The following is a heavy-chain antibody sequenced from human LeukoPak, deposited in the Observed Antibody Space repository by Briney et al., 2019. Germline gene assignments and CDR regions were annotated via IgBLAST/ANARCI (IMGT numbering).Heavy chain of an antibody. Sequence: PSETVSLTCTVSGGSISSYYWGWIRQPPGKGLEWIGSIYHSGSTYYNPSLKSRVTISVDTSKNQFSLKLSSVTAADTAVYYCARVRVPAALLFDYWGQGTLVTVSS. V-gene: IGHV4-38-2*02. CDR2: IYHSGST. D-gene: IGHD2-2*01. CDR3: ARVRVPAALLFDY. J-gene: IGHJ4*02. CDR1: GGSISSYY.